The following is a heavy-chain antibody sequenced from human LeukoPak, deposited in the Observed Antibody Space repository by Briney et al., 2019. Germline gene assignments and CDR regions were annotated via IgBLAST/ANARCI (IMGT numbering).Heavy chain of an antibody. CDR3: ARGRRTRSQLLHMDV. Sequence: SETLSLTCTVSGGSISSGGYYWSWIRQHPGKGLEWIGYIYYSGSTYYNPSLKSRVTISVDTSKNQFSLKLSSVTAADTAVYYCARGRRTRSQLLHMDVWGKGTTVTVSS. V-gene: IGHV4-31*03. CDR2: IYYSGST. CDR1: GGSISSGGYY. D-gene: IGHD6-13*01. J-gene: IGHJ6*03.